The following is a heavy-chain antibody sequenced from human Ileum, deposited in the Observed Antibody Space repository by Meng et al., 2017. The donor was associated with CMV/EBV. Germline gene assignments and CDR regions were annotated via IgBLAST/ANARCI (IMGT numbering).Heavy chain of an antibody. CDR3: TRGRVGDWGFDF. D-gene: IGHD1-26*01. CDR1: GGSFSSFS. V-gene: IGHV4-34*01. Sequence: GQFNRGGAALLKPSEPLPLTCGVNGGSFSSFSWPWIRQPPGKGPEWIGDINHRGTTNYSPSLKSRVTISIDTSKKQFSLRLSSLTAADTAVYYCTRGRVGDWGFDFWGQGTLVTVSS. CDR2: INHRGTT. J-gene: IGHJ4*02.